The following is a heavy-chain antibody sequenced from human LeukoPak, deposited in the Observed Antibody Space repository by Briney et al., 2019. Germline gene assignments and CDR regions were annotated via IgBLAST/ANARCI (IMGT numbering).Heavy chain of an antibody. V-gene: IGHV4-30-4*01. J-gene: IGHJ4*02. D-gene: IGHD5-24*01. CDR2: IYYSGST. CDR1: GGSISSGDYY. Sequence: SETLSLTCTVSGGSISSGDYYWSWIRQPPGKGLEWIGYIYYSGSTYYNPSLKSRVTISVDTSKNQSSLKLSSVTAADTAVYYCAREETNWYYFDYWGQGTLVTVSS. CDR3: AREETNWYYFDY.